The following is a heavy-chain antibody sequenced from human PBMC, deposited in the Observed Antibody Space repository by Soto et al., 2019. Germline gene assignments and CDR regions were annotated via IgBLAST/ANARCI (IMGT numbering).Heavy chain of an antibody. D-gene: IGHD2-8*02. J-gene: IGHJ4*02. CDR1: GGSFSGYY. Sequence: QVQLQQWGAGLLKPSETLSLTCAVYGGSFSGYYWTWIRQPPRTGLEWIGEINHSGSTNYNQSLKSRVTISVDTSKNQFSLKLTSVTAADTAVYYCARDKITGLFDYWGQGTLVTVSS. V-gene: IGHV4-34*01. CDR3: ARDKITGLFDY. CDR2: INHSGST.